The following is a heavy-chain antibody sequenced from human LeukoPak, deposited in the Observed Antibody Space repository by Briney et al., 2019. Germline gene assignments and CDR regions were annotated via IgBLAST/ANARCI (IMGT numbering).Heavy chain of an antibody. CDR3: TRRSYCSSTSCYTLGFDP. CDR2: IRSKANSYAT. V-gene: IGHV3-73*01. Sequence: GGPLRLSCAASGFTFSGSAMHWVRKASGKGLEWVGRIRSKANSYATAYAASVKGRFTISRDDSKNTAYLQMNSLKTEDTAVYYCTRRSYCSSTSCYTLGFDPWGQGTLVTVSS. J-gene: IGHJ5*02. D-gene: IGHD2-2*02. CDR1: GFTFSGSA.